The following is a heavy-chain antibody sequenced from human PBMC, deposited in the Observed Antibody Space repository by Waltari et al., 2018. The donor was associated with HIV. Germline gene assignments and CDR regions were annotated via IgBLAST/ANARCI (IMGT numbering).Heavy chain of an antibody. CDR1: GGTFSSYA. V-gene: IGHV1-69*04. CDR3: ARDLTYYYGSGSSDYWYFDL. CDR2: IIPILGIA. D-gene: IGHD3-10*01. J-gene: IGHJ2*01. Sequence: QVQLVQSGAEVKKPGSSVKVSCKASGGTFSSYAISWVRQAPGQGLEWMGRIIPILGIANYAQKFQGRVTITADKSTSTAYMELSSLRSEDTAVYYCARDLTYYYGSGSSDYWYFDLWGRGTLVTVSS.